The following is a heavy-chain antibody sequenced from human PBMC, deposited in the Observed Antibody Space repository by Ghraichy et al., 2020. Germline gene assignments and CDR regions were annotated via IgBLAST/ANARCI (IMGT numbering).Heavy chain of an antibody. V-gene: IGHV3-30*18. CDR3: AKGNAPLGYILDY. D-gene: IGHD2-2*02. CDR2: ISFDASQK. Sequence: GGSLRLSCAASGFAFSRYAIHWVRQSPGKGLEWVAFISFDASQKYSADSVQGRFTTSRDNSKNTVSLQIISLRVEDTAIYYCAKGNAPLGYILDYWGQGTLVTVSS. J-gene: IGHJ4*02. CDR1: GFAFSRYA.